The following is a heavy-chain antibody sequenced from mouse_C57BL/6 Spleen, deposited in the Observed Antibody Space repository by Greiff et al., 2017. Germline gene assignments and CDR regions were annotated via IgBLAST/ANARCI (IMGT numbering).Heavy chain of an antibody. D-gene: IGHD1-1*01. CDR3: ARHYGSSYYAMDY. V-gene: IGHV1-80*01. J-gene: IGHJ4*01. CDR1: GYAFSSYW. Sequence: VQLQQSGAELVKPGASVKISCKASGYAFSSYWMNWVKQRPGKGLEWIGQIYPGDGDTNYNGKFKGKATLTADKSSSTAYMQRSSLTSEDSAVYFCARHYGSSYYAMDYWGQGTSVTVSS. CDR2: IYPGDGDT.